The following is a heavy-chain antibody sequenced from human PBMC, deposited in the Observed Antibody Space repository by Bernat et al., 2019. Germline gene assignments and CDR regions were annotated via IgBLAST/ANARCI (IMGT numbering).Heavy chain of an antibody. D-gene: IGHD6-13*01. CDR2: IKQDGSEK. J-gene: IGHJ6*02. CDR1: GFTFSSYW. CDR3: ARDSPSSGSWYDYYYYGMDV. Sequence: VQLVESGGGVVQPGRSLRLSCAASGFTFSSYWMSWVRQAPGKGLEWVAKIKQDGSEKCYVDSVKGRVTISRDNAKNSLYLQMNSLRAEDTAVYYCARDSPSSGSWYDYYYYGMDVWGQGTTVTVSS. V-gene: IGHV3-7*03.